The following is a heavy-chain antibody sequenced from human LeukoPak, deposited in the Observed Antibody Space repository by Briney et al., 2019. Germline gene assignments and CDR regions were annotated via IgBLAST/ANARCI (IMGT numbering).Heavy chain of an antibody. CDR1: GFTFSRNW. Sequence: GGSLRLSCAASGFTFSRNWMSWVRHAPGKGLEWVSLISWDGGSTYYADSVKGRFTISRDNSKNSLYLQMNSLRAEDTALYYCAKDKAVAAHGDAFDIWGQGTMVTVSS. CDR3: AKDKAVAAHGDAFDI. J-gene: IGHJ3*02. CDR2: ISWDGGST. D-gene: IGHD6-19*01. V-gene: IGHV3-43D*03.